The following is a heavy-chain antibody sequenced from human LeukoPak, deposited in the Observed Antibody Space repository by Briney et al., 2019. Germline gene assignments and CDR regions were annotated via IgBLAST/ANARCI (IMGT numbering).Heavy chain of an antibody. CDR2: INPNSGGT. V-gene: IGHV1-2*02. J-gene: IGHJ3*02. Sequence: GASVKVSCKASGYTFTGYYMHWVRQAPGQGLEWMGWINPNSGGTNYAQKFQGRVTMTRDTSISTAYMELSRLRSDDTAVYYCARDLHSASGSYLLPPGQDAFDIWGQGTMVTVSS. CDR3: ARDLHSASGSYLLPPGQDAFDI. D-gene: IGHD1-26*01. CDR1: GYTFTGYY.